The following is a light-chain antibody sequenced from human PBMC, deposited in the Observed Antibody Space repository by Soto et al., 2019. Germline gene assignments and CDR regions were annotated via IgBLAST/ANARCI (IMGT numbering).Light chain of an antibody. J-gene: IGKJ3*01. CDR1: QSISSNY. CDR3: QQYSSSPPEFT. Sequence: EIVWTQSPGTLSLSPGERATLSCRASQSISSNYLAWYQQRPGQAPRLLIFGASYRATGIPDRFSGSGSGTDFTLTISRLEPEDFAVYYCQQYSSSPPEFTFGPGTRVDSK. V-gene: IGKV3-20*01. CDR2: GAS.